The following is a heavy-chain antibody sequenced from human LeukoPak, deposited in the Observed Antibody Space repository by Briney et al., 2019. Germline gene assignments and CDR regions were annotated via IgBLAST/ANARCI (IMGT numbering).Heavy chain of an antibody. J-gene: IGHJ4*02. CDR2: IYYSGST. CDR1: GGSISSYY. V-gene: IGHV4-59*01. CDR3: ARVGWGVDSSGYYGY. D-gene: IGHD3-22*01. Sequence: SETLSLTCPVSGGSISSYYWSWIRQPPGKGLEWIGYIYYSGSTDYNPSLKSRVTISVDTSKNQFSLKLSSVTAADTAVYYCARVGWGVDSSGYYGYWGQGTLVTVSS.